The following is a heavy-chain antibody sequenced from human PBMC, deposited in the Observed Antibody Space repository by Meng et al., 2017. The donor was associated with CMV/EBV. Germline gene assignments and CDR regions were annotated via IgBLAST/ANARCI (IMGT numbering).Heavy chain of an antibody. CDR1: GFTFSSYA. CDR2: ISYDGSNK. V-gene: IGHV3-30*04. CDR3: ARERQLWSNYYGMDV. Sequence: GESLKISCAASGFTFSSYAMHWVRQAPGKGLEWVAVISYDGSNKYYADSVKSRFTISRDNSKNTLYLQMNSLRAEDTAVYYCARERQLWSNYYGMDVWGQGTTVTSP. J-gene: IGHJ6*02. D-gene: IGHD5-18*01.